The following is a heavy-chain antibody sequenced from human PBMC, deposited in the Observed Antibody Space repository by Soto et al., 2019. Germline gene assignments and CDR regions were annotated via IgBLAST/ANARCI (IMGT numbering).Heavy chain of an antibody. CDR2: ISSSSSYI. V-gene: IGHV3-21*01. J-gene: IGHJ4*02. Sequence: EVQLVESGGGLVKPEGSLRLSCAASGFTFSSYSMNWVRQAPGKGLEWVSSISSSSSYIYYADSVKGRFTISRDNAKNSLYLQMNSLRAEDTAVYYCARASGEYSYGSPDYWGQGTLVTVSS. CDR1: GFTFSSYS. CDR3: ARASGEYSYGSPDY. D-gene: IGHD5-18*01.